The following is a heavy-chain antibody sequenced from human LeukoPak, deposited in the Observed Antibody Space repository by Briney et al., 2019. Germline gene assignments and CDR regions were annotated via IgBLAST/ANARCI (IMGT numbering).Heavy chain of an antibody. D-gene: IGHD6-13*01. V-gene: IGHV1-3*01. CDR3: VDIWAAADAFDI. Sequence: PVASVKVSCKASGYTFTSYAMHWVRQAPGQRLEWMGWINAGNGNTKYSQKFQGRVTITRDTSASTAYMELSSLRSEDTAVYYCVDIWAAADAFDIWGQGTMVTVSS. CDR1: GYTFTSYA. J-gene: IGHJ3*02. CDR2: INAGNGNT.